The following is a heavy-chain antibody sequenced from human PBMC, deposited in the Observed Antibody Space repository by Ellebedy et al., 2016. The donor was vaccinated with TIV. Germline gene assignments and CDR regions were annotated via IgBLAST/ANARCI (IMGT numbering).Heavy chain of an antibody. CDR3: VRDHPALGCSTTGVCYRNYFDP. Sequence: GESLKISXAASGFTFSTYLMSWVRQAPGMGLEWVANIKRDGSEKYYLDSVKGRFTISRDNAKNSLYLQMNSLRAEDTAVYYCVRDHPALGCSTTGVCYRNYFDPWGQGTLVTVSS. V-gene: IGHV3-7*01. CDR2: IKRDGSEK. CDR1: GFTFSTYL. J-gene: IGHJ5*02. D-gene: IGHD2-8*01.